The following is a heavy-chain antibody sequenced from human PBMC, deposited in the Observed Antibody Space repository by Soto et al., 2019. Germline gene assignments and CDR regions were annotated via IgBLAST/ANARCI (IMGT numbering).Heavy chain of an antibody. CDR3: ARRGSGSYYDY. CDR1: GFTFSSYA. Sequence: EVQLLESGGGLVQPGGSLRLSCAASGFTFSSYAMRWVRQAPVKGLEWVSAISGSGDSIYYADSVKGRFTISRDNSKNTLYLQMNSLRAEDTAVYYCARRGSGSYYDYWGQGTRVTVSS. D-gene: IGHD1-26*01. CDR2: ISGSGDSI. V-gene: IGHV3-23*01. J-gene: IGHJ4*02.